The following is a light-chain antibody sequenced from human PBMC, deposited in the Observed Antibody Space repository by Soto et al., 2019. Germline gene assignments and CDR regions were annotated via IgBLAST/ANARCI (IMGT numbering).Light chain of an antibody. V-gene: IGKV3-20*01. CDR2: AAS. CDR1: QSVTSNY. CDR3: QQYGSSLTWT. J-gene: IGKJ1*01. Sequence: EVVLTQSPGTVSLSPGERATLSCRASQSVTSNYSAWYQQKPGQAPRLLIYAASSRATGIPDRFSGSGSGTDCSLTISRLEPEDFAVYYCQQYGSSLTWTFGQGTKVEIK.